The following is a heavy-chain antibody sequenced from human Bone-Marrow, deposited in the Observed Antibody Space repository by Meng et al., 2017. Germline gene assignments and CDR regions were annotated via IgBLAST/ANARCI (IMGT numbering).Heavy chain of an antibody. CDR1: GGSISSGDYY. Sequence: VQLQESGPGLVKPSQTLSLTCPVSGGSISSGDYYWSWIRQPPGKGLEWIGYIYYSGSTYYNPSLKSRVTISVDTSKNQFSLKLSSVTAADTAVYYCARETISGIVVVPAAITSWGQGTLVTVSS. V-gene: IGHV4-30-4*01. CDR3: ARETISGIVVVPAAITS. J-gene: IGHJ4*02. CDR2: IYYSGST. D-gene: IGHD2-2*01.